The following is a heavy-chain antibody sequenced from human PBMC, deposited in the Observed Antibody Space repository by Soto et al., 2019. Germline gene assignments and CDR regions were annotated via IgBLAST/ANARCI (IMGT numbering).Heavy chain of an antibody. CDR2: INPNSGGT. D-gene: IGHD4-17*01. CDR1: GYTFTGYY. V-gene: IGHV1-2*04. Sequence: GASVKVSCKASGYTFTGYYMHWVRQAPGQGLEWMGWINPNSGGTNYAQKFQGWVTMTRDTSISTAYMELSRLRSDDTAVYYCARENLTTVVSPTLDYWGQGTLVTVSS. CDR3: ARENLTTVVSPTLDY. J-gene: IGHJ4*02.